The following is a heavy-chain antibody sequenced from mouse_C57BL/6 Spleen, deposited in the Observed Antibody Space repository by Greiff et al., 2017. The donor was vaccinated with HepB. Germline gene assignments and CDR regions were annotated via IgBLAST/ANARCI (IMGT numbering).Heavy chain of an antibody. V-gene: IGHV5-6*01. CDR1: GFTFSSYG. D-gene: IGHD1-1*01. J-gene: IGHJ4*01. CDR3: ARLVGSDAMDY. Sequence: EVQRVESGGDLVKPGGSLKLSCAASGFTFSSYGMSWVRQTPDKRLEWVATISSGGSYTYYPDSVKGRFTISRDNAKNTLYLQMSSLKSEDTAMYYCARLVGSDAMDYWGQGTSVTVSS. CDR2: ISSGGSYT.